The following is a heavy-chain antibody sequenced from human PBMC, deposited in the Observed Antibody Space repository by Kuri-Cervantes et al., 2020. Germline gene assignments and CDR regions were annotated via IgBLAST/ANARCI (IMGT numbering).Heavy chain of an antibody. Sequence: GSLRLSCAVYGGSFSGYYWTWIRQPPGKGLEWIEEINHSGSTNYNPSLKSRVTMSADTSKKQFSLKLSSVTAADTAVYYCARLAAAGTLSWFDPWGQGTLVTVSS. CDR2: INHSGST. J-gene: IGHJ5*02. CDR1: GGSFSGYY. D-gene: IGHD6-13*01. V-gene: IGHV4-34*01. CDR3: ARLAAAGTLSWFDP.